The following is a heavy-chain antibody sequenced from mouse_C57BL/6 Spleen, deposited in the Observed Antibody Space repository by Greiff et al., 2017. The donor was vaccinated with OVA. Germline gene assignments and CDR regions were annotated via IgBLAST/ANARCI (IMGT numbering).Heavy chain of an antibody. CDR3: ARNGPYYGSSPYAMDY. V-gene: IGHV2-2*01. CDR1: GFSLTSYG. J-gene: IGHJ4*01. D-gene: IGHD1-1*01. CDR2: IWSGGST. Sequence: QVQLQQSGPGLVQPSQSLSITCTVSGFSLTSYGVHWVRQSPGKGLEWLGVIWSGGSTDYNAAFISRLSISKDNSKSQVFFKMNSLQADDTAIYYCARNGPYYGSSPYAMDYWGQGTSVTVSS.